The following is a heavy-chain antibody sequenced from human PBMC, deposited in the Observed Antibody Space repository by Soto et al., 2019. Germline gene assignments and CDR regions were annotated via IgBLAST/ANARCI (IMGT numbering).Heavy chain of an antibody. CDR2: IHYSGST. Sequence: SETLSLTCTVSGGSISSYYWSWIRQPPGKGLEWIGNIHYSGSTNYNPSLKSRVTISVDTSKNQFSLKLSSVTAADTAVYYCGRDSGYYYVSSGSYWFDPWGQGTLVTVSS. J-gene: IGHJ5*02. V-gene: IGHV4-59*01. CDR1: GGSISSYY. CDR3: GRDSGYYYVSSGSYWFDP. D-gene: IGHD3-22*01.